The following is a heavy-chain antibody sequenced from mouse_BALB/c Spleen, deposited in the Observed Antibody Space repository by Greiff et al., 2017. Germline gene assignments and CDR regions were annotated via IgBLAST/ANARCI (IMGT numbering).Heavy chain of an antibody. V-gene: IGHV3-8*02. Sequence: EVMLVESGPSLVKPSQTLSLTCSVTGDSITSGYWNWIRKFPGNKLEYMGYISYSGSTYYNPSLKSRISITRDTSKNQYYLQLNSVTTEDTATYYCARYYDYDGYYAMDYWGQGTSVTVSS. CDR2: ISYSGST. CDR3: ARYYDYDGYYAMDY. CDR1: GDSITSGY. J-gene: IGHJ4*01. D-gene: IGHD2-4*01.